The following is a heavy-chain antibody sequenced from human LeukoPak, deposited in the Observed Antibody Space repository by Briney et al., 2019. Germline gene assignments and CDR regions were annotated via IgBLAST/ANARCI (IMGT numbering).Heavy chain of an antibody. CDR2: INPNSGGT. CDR3: ARDPPRITIFGVPFDY. J-gene: IGHJ4*02. D-gene: IGHD3-3*01. Sequence: GASVKVSCKASGYTFTGYYMHWVRQAPGQGLGWMGWINPNSGGTNYAQKFQGRVTMTRDTSISTAYMELSRLRSDDTAVYYCARDPPRITIFGVPFDYWGQGTLVTVSS. V-gene: IGHV1-2*02. CDR1: GYTFTGYY.